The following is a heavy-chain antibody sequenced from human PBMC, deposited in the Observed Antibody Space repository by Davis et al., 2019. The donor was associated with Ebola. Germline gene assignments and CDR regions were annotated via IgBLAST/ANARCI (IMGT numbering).Heavy chain of an antibody. Sequence: GESLKISCAASGFTFSNYFMNWVRQAPGKGLEWVSYISGSSTNIYYADSVKGRFTISRDNAKNSLYLQMNSLRDEDTAVYYCARPGTYYRAFDIWGQGTMVTVSS. CDR3: ARPGTYYRAFDI. CDR1: GFTFSNYF. CDR2: ISGSSTNI. V-gene: IGHV3-48*02. D-gene: IGHD1-26*01. J-gene: IGHJ3*02.